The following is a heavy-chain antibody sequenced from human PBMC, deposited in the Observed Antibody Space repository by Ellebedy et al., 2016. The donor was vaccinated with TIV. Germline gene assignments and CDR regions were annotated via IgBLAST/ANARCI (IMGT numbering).Heavy chain of an antibody. CDR3: ARADYSSRSPLDY. CDR2: IHPLSGYT. CDR1: GYTFTGYY. Sequence: AASVKVSCKASGYTFTGYYMHWVRQAPGQGLEWMGWIHPLSGYTNYAQNFQGRVTMTRDTSISTAYMELSRLRSDDTAVYYCARADYSSRSPLDYWGQGTLVTVSS. J-gene: IGHJ4*02. D-gene: IGHD6-13*01. V-gene: IGHV1-2*02.